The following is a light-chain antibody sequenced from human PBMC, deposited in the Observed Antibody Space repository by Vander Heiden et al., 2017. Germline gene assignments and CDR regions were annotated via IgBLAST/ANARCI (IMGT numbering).Light chain of an antibody. CDR2: GNN. CDR3: QSYDSSLSGWV. Sequence: QSVLTQPPSASGAPGQRVTISCTGSSYNIGAGYDVHWYQQLPGTAPKLLIYGNNNRPSGVPDRFSGSKSGTSASLAITGLQAEDEADYYCQSYDSSLSGWVFGGGTKLTAL. CDR1: SYNIGAGYD. J-gene: IGLJ3*02. V-gene: IGLV1-40*01.